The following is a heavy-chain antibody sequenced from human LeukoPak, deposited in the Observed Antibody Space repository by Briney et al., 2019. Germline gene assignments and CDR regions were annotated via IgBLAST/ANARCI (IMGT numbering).Heavy chain of an antibody. CDR1: GASFRSYF. J-gene: IGHJ5*02. CDR3: ARQRASGTWWFDP. D-gene: IGHD1/OR15-1a*01. Sequence: SETLSLTCSVSGASFRSYFWSWIRQSPGKGLEWIGYISYNGDSDRNPSLKSRVTISLDMSKSQFSLKVRSVTAADSAVYYCARQRASGTWWFDPWGQGTLVTVSS. CDR2: ISYNGDS. V-gene: IGHV4-59*08.